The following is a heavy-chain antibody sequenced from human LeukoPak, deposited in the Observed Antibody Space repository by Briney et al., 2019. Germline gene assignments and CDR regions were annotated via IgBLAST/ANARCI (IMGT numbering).Heavy chain of an antibody. V-gene: IGHV3-23*01. CDR3: AKGSGSGWCGCFAP. J-gene: IGHJ5*02. Sequence: PGGSLRLSCAASGFTLSGYAMNWVRQAPGKGLEWVSTISASGGATHYADSVKGRFTISRDNSKNTLYLQMNSLRAEDTAVHYCAKGSGSGWCGCFAPWGAGALVSVSS. CDR1: GFTLSGYA. CDR2: ISASGGAT. D-gene: IGHD6-19*01.